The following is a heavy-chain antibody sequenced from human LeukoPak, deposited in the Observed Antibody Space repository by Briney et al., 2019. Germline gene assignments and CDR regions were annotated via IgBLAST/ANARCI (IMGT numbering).Heavy chain of an antibody. D-gene: IGHD2-2*01. Sequence: SETLSLTCTVSGGSISSSSYYWGWIRQPPGKGLEWIGSIYYSGSTYYNPSLKSRVTISVDTSKNQFSLKLSSVTAADTAVYYCARGPLVAADTLTYYYYGMDVWGQGTTVTVSS. CDR1: GGSISSSSYY. V-gene: IGHV4-39*07. CDR3: ARGPLVAADTLTYYYYGMDV. J-gene: IGHJ6*02. CDR2: IYYSGST.